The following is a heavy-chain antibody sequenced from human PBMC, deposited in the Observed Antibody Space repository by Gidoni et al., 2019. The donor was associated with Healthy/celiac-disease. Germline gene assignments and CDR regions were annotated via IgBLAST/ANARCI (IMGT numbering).Heavy chain of an antibody. J-gene: IGHJ3*02. V-gene: IGHV3-30-3*01. D-gene: IGHD3-22*01. CDR3: ARDNPYYDSSGYSGAGAFDI. CDR1: GFTFSSYA. Sequence: QVQLVESGGGVVQPGRSLRLSCAASGFTFSSYAMHWVRQAPGKGLEWVAVISYDGSNKYYADSVKGRFTISRDNSKNTLYLQMNSLRAEDTAVYYCARDNPYYDSSGYSGAGAFDIWGQGTMVTVSS. CDR2: ISYDGSNK.